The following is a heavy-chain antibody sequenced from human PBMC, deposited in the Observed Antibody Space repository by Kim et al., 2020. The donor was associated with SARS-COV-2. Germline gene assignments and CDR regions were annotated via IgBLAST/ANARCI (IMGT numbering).Heavy chain of an antibody. CDR3: ARGPGGSISWYRLDI. Sequence: SETLSLTCAVYGGSFSSYYWSWIRQPPGKGLEWIGEINHRGSSNYNPSLKSRVIISLDTSKNQFFLKLSSVAAADTAVYYCARGPGGSISWYRLDIWGQGTLVTVSS. J-gene: IGHJ4*02. V-gene: IGHV4-34*01. CDR2: INHRGSS. D-gene: IGHD6-13*01. CDR1: GGSFSSYY.